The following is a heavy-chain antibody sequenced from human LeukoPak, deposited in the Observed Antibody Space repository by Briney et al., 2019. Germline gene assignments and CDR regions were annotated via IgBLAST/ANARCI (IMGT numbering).Heavy chain of an antibody. CDR3: AAEEIVIVPTATNSYFDT. D-gene: IGHD2-2*01. CDR2: IYNSGST. CDR1: GASISNVDFY. Sequence: PSEALSLTCTVSGASISNVDFYWTWIRQAPGKGLEWIGYIYNSGSTHFNPALKSRVTMSDDTSKNQFSLRLSSVTAADTAVYYCAAEEIVIVPTATNSYFDTWGQGILVTVSS. J-gene: IGHJ4*02. V-gene: IGHV4-30-4*08.